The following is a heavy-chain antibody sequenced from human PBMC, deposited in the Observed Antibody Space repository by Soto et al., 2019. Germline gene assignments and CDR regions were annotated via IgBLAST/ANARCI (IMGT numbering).Heavy chain of an antibody. J-gene: IGHJ4*02. Sequence: PGGSLRLSCAASGFTFSTSWMNWVRQAPGKGLEWVAGIKEDGSEKYYVDSVKGRFTISKDNAENSLELHMKSLRAEDTAVYYCAKVYSPVLGSGGLDYFDSWGQGTLVTV. CDR1: GFTFSTSW. CDR3: AKVYSPVLGSGGLDYFDS. D-gene: IGHD3-10*01. V-gene: IGHV3-7*01. CDR2: IKEDGSEK.